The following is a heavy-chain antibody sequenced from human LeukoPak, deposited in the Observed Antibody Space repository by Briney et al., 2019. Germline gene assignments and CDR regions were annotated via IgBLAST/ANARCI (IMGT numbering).Heavy chain of an antibody. CDR1: GYTLTELS. J-gene: IGHJ4*02. CDR2: FDPEDGET. D-gene: IGHD3-10*01. V-gene: IGHV1-24*01. Sequence: ASVKVSCKVSGYTLTELSMHWVRQAPGKGLEWMGGFDPEDGETIYAQKFQGRVTMTEDTSTDTAYMELSSLRSEDTAVYYCATDPFGSGSYSMDYWGQGTLVTVSS. CDR3: ATDPFGSGSYSMDY.